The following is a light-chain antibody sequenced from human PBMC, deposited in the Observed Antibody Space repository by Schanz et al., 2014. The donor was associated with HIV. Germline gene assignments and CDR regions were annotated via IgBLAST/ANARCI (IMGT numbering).Light chain of an antibody. CDR3: FSYVYGGTWV. V-gene: IGLV2-23*02. Sequence: QSALTQPASVSGSPGQSITISCTGTSSDVGRYNLVSWYQQHPGKVPKLMIYEVTKWPSGVSNRFSGSKSGNTASLTISGLQAEDEADYYCFSYVYGGTWVFGGGTKLTVL. J-gene: IGLJ3*02. CDR1: SSDVGRYNL. CDR2: EVT.